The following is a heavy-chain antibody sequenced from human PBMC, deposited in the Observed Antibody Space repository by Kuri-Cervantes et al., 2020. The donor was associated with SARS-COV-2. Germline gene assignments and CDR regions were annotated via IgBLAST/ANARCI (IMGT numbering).Heavy chain of an antibody. CDR1: GGSISSSNW. CDR2: IYHSGST. V-gene: IGHV4-4*02. CDR3: AANGYSGYDLASY. D-gene: IGHD5-12*01. J-gene: IGHJ4*02. Sequence: GSLRLSCAVSGGSISSSNWWSWVRQPPGKGLEWIGEIYHSGSTNYNPSLKSRVTISVDTSKNQFSLKLSSVTAADTAVYYCAANGYSGYDLASYWGQGTLVTVSS.